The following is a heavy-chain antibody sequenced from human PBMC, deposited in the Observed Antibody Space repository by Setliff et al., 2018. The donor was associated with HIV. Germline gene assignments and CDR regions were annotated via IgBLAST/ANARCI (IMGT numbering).Heavy chain of an antibody. CDR1: GGPITSNTYF. Sequence: SETLPLTCSVSGGPITSNTYFWDWIRQAPGKGLEWIGSIYHSGNTYYNPSLKSRVSISVDTSKRQFSLKLTSVTAGDSALYYCARRRGQKATGWYYFDFWGQGALVTVSS. V-gene: IGHV4-39*01. J-gene: IGHJ4*02. CDR2: IYHSGNT. D-gene: IGHD6-19*01. CDR3: ARRRGQKATGWYYFDF.